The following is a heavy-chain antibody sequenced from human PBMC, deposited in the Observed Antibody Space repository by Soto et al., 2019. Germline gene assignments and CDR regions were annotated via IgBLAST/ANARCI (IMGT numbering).Heavy chain of an antibody. V-gene: IGHV3-23*01. CDR3: ARSEGADGVVWFDT. Sequence: EVQLLQSGGDLVQPGGSLRVSCVASGFSFSHFAMSWVRQAPGKGLEWVSGIRGSGAESHYADSVRGRFTISRDNSKNTVYLEMHSLNVGDTAVYYCARSEGADGVVWFDTCGQGTLVTVSS. CDR1: GFSFSHFA. CDR2: IRGSGAES. J-gene: IGHJ5*02. D-gene: IGHD1-26*01.